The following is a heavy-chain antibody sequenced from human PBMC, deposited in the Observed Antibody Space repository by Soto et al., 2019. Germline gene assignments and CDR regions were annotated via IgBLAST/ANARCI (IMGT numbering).Heavy chain of an antibody. D-gene: IGHD3-10*01. CDR3: ASDRSGSQFSDAFDI. Sequence: VQLVESGGGLVKPGGSLRLSCAASGFTFSSYSMNWVRQAPGKGLEWVSSISSSSSYIYYADSVKGRFTISRDNAKNSLYLQMNSLRAEDTAVYYCASDRSGSQFSDAFDIWGQGTMVTVSS. CDR2: ISSSSSYI. J-gene: IGHJ3*02. V-gene: IGHV3-21*01. CDR1: GFTFSSYS.